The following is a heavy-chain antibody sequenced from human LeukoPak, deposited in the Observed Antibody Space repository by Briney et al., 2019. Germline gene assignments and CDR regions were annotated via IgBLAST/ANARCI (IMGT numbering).Heavy chain of an antibody. CDR1: DYTFTNHG. J-gene: IGHJ4*02. D-gene: IGHD1-26*01. CDR2: ISAYNGDT. Sequence: GASVKVSCKTCDYTFTNHGISWVRQAPGQGLEWMGWISAYNGDTNYAQSFQGRVTLTTDTSTSTAYMELRSLRSDDSAVYYCVRDEWQPLTLFECCGQGTLVTVSS. CDR3: VRDEWQPLTLFEC. V-gene: IGHV1-18*01.